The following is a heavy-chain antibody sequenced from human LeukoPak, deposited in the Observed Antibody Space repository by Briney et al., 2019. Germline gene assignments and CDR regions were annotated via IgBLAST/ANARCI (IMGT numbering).Heavy chain of an antibody. J-gene: IGHJ3*02. V-gene: IGHV4-30-4*01. CDR2: IYYSGST. Sequence: SQTLSLTCTVSGGSISSGDYYWSWLRQPPGKGLEWIGYIYYSGSTYYNPSLKSRVTISVDTSKNQFSLKLSSVTAADTAVYYCARASEDSSSWYIHAFDIWGQGTMVTVSS. D-gene: IGHD6-13*01. CDR1: GGSISSGDYY. CDR3: ARASEDSSSWYIHAFDI.